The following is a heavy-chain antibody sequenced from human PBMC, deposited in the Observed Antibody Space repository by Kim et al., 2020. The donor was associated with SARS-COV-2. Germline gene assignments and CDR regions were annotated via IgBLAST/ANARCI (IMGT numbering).Heavy chain of an antibody. J-gene: IGHJ3*02. Sequence: KYYADSVTGRFTISRDNSRNTRYLQMNSLRAEDTAVYYCARGSTNDAFDIWGQGTMVTVSS. D-gene: IGHD2-8*01. CDR3: ARGSTNDAFDI. CDR2: K. V-gene: IGHV3-30*01.